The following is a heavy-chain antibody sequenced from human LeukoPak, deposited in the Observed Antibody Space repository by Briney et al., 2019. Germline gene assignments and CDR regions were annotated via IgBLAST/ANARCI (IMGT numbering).Heavy chain of an antibody. D-gene: IGHD6-6*01. CDR2: ISSSGSTM. V-gene: IGHV3-48*03. CDR1: GFTFSSYE. J-gene: IGHJ4*02. CDR3: AAQLARGVDY. Sequence: GGSLRLSCAASGFTFSSYEMNWVRQAPGKGLEWVSYISSSGSTMYYADSVKGRFTISRDNAKNSLYLQMNSLRAEDTGVYYCAAQLARGVDYWGQGTLVTVSS.